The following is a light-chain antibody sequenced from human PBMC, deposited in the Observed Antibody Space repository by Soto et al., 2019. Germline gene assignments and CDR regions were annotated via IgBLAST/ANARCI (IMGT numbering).Light chain of an antibody. Sequence: QSALTQPPSVSGSPGQSVTISCTGTSIDVGSYDRVSWYQQPPGTAPRLMIYEVTNRPSGVPDRFSGSKSGNTASLTISGLQPEDEGDYYCSSYTTGSSLVFGGGTKLTVL. V-gene: IGLV2-18*02. J-gene: IGLJ2*01. CDR1: SIDVGSYDR. CDR3: SSYTTGSSLV. CDR2: EVT.